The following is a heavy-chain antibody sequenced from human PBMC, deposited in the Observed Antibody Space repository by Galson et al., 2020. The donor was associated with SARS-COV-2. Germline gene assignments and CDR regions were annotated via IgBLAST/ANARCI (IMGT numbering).Heavy chain of an antibody. V-gene: IGHV3-30*04. CDR3: ARDHAGSVGSFDY. J-gene: IGHJ4*02. CDR2: ISYDGSNK. Sequence: GGSLRLSCAASGFTFSSYAMHWVRQAPGKGLEWVAVISYDGSNKYYADSVKGRFTISRDNSKNTLYLQMNSLRAEDTAVYYCARDHAGSVGSFDYWGQGTLVTVSS. CDR1: GFTFSSYA. D-gene: IGHD2-15*01.